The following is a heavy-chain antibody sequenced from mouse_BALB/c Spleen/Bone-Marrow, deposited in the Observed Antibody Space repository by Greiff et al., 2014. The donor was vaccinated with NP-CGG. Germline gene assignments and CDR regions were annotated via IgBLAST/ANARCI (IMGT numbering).Heavy chain of an antibody. Sequence: QVQLQQSGAELMKPGASVKISCKTTGYTFSGYWIEWVKQRPGHGLEWIGEILPGSTSTNYNEKFKGKATFTADTSSNTAYMQLSSLTSEDSAVYYCARDGYSSLAMDYWGQGTSVTVSS. CDR1: GYTFSGYW. CDR2: ILPGSTST. J-gene: IGHJ4*01. CDR3: ARDGYSSLAMDY. V-gene: IGHV1-9*01. D-gene: IGHD2-3*01.